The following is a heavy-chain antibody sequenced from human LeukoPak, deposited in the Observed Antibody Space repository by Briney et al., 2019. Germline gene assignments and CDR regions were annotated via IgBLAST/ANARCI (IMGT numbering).Heavy chain of an antibody. CDR1: GFTFSSYS. Sequence: GGSLRLSCAASGFTFSSYSMNWVRQAPGKGLEWVSSISSSSSYIYYADSVKGRFTISRDNAKNSLYLQMNSLRAEDTAVYYCARDVVGATGAFDIWGQGTVVTVSS. J-gene: IGHJ3*02. V-gene: IGHV3-21*01. CDR2: ISSSSSYI. CDR3: ARDVVGATGAFDI. D-gene: IGHD1-26*01.